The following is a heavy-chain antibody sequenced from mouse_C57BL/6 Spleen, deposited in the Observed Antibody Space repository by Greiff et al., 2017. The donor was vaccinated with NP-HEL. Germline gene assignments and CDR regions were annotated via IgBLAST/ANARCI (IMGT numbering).Heavy chain of an antibody. V-gene: IGHV1-64*01. J-gene: IGHJ2*01. CDR2: IHPNSGST. D-gene: IGHD1-1*01. CDR1: GYTFTSYW. CDR3: ARSSVVELDY. Sequence: QVHVKQPGAELVKPGASVKLSCKASGYTFTSYWMHWVKQRPGQGLEWIGMIHPNSGSTNYNEKFKSKATLTVDKSSSTAYMQLSSLTSEDSAVYYCARSSVVELDYWGQGTTLTVSS.